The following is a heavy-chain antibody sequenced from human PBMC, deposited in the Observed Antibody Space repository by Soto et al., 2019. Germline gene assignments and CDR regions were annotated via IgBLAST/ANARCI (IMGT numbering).Heavy chain of an antibody. J-gene: IGHJ6*02. CDR3: ARVELNRNAHYHYYGMDV. V-gene: IGHV3-33*01. CDR1: GFTFSSYG. D-gene: IGHD4-4*01. CDR2: IWYDGSNK. Sequence: QVQLVESGGGVVQPGRSLRLSCAASGFTFSSYGMHWVRQAPGKGLEWVAVIWYDGSNKYYADPVKGRFTISRDNSKNTLYLQMNSLRAEDTAVYYCARVELNRNAHYHYYGMDVWGQGPKVTVSS.